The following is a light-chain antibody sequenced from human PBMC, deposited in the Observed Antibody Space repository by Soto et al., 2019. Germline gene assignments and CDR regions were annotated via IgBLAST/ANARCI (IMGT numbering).Light chain of an antibody. Sequence: QSVLTQPPSASGSPGQSVTISCTGTSSDVGAYIFVSWYQQHPGKAPKLMVYDVNRRPPGVPDRFFGSKSGNTASLTVSGLQAEDEGDYYCVSFAGGTYVFGTGTKLTVL. CDR1: SSDVGAYIF. CDR2: DVN. J-gene: IGLJ1*01. CDR3: VSFAGGTYV. V-gene: IGLV2-8*01.